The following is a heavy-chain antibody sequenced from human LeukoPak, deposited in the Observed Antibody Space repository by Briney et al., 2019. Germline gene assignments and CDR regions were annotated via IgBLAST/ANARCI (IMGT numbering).Heavy chain of an antibody. CDR2: FTTGANYT. D-gene: IGHD2-2*01. J-gene: IGHJ3*02. Sequence: PGGSLRLSCAASGFTVSSFAMSWVRQAPGKGLEWVSVFTTGANYTYYADSVKGRFTISRDNSKNTLYLQMNSLRAEDTAVYYCAKDHYAPGGDAFDIWGQGTMVTVSS. CDR3: AKDHYAPGGDAFDI. V-gene: IGHV3-23*03. CDR1: GFTVSSFA.